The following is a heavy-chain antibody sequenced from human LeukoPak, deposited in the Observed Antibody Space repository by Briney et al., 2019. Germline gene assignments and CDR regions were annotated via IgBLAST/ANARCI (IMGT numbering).Heavy chain of an antibody. CDR1: GYSFTSYW. D-gene: IGHD3-10*01. Sequence: GESLKISCKGSGYSFTSYWIGWVRQMPGIGLEWMGIIYPGDSDTRYSPSFQGQVTISADKSISTAYLQWSSLKASDTAMYYCARHLMVRGVNNWFDPWGQGTLVTVSS. CDR3: ARHLMVRGVNNWFDP. J-gene: IGHJ5*02. CDR2: IYPGDSDT. V-gene: IGHV5-51*01.